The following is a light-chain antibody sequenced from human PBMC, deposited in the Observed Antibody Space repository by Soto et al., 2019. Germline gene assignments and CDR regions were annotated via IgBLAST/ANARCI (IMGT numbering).Light chain of an antibody. V-gene: IGKV3-15*01. CDR1: QSVSSN. J-gene: IGKJ5*01. Sequence: EIVITQSPATLSVSPGERATLSCRASQSVSSNLAWYQQKPGQAPTLLIYGASTRATGIPARFSGSGSGTEFTLTISSLQSEDFAVYYGQQYNNWPPITFGQGTRLENK. CDR2: GAS. CDR3: QQYNNWPPIT.